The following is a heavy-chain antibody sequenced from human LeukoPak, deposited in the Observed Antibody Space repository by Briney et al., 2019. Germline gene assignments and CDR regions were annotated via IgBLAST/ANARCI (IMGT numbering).Heavy chain of an antibody. D-gene: IGHD6-19*01. V-gene: IGHV1-2*06. CDR3: AREGRERDGSAWSVCDY. Sequence: ASVKVSCKTSGYTFTDYYIHWVRQAPGQGLEWMGRINSNSGGTDSAQNFQGRVTMTRDTSISTAHMKLSRLRSDDTAVYYCAREGRERDGSAWSVCDYWGQGTLVTVSS. CDR2: INSNSGGT. CDR1: GYTFTDYY. J-gene: IGHJ4*02.